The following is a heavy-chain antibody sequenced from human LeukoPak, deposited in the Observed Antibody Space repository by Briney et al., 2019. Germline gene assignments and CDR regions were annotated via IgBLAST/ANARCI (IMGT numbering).Heavy chain of an antibody. J-gene: IGHJ4*02. CDR3: ARDGATYYYDSSGLFDY. D-gene: IGHD3-22*01. CDR2: IYSGGST. CDR1: GFTVSGNY. Sequence: GGSLRLSCAASGFTVSGNYMSWVRQAPGKGLEWVSVIYSGGSTYYADSVKGRFTISRDNSKNTLYLQMNSLRAEDTAVYYCARDGATYYYDSSGLFDYWGQGTLVTVSS. V-gene: IGHV3-66*01.